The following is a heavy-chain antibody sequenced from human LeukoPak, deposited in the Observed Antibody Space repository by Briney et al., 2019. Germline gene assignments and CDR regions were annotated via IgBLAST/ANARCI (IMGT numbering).Heavy chain of an antibody. J-gene: IGHJ4*02. CDR3: ARGTILEWLSKLSFDY. CDR1: GGSFSGYY. Sequence: SETLSLTCAVYGGSFSGYYWSWIRQPPGKGLEWIGEINHSGSTNYNPSLKSRVTISVDTSKNQFSLKLSSVTAADTAVYYCARGTILEWLSKLSFDYWGQGTLVTVSS. V-gene: IGHV4-34*01. D-gene: IGHD3-3*01. CDR2: INHSGST.